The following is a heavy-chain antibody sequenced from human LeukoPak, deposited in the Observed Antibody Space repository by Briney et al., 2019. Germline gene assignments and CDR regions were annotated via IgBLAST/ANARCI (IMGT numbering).Heavy chain of an antibody. CDR1: GGTYSRYA. V-gene: IGHV1-69*01. CDR2: IIPIFGTA. D-gene: IGHD2-2*01. J-gene: IGHJ5*02. Sequence: SVNVSCKASGGTYSRYAISWVRQAPGQGLEGMGGIIPIFGTANYAQKFQGRVTITADESTSKAYMELSSLRSEDTAVYHCARADIVVVPAAIYPHNWFDPWGEGSLVTVSS. CDR3: ARADIVVVPAAIYPHNWFDP.